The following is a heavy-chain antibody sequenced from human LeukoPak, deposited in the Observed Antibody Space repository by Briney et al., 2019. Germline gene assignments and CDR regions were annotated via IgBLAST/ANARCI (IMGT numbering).Heavy chain of an antibody. D-gene: IGHD3-10*01. J-gene: IGHJ6*03. CDR2: ISSSSSYI. Sequence: GGSLRLSCAASGFTFSSYSMNWVRQAPGKGLEWVSSISSSSSYIYYADSVKGRFTISRDNAKNSLYLQMNSLRAEDTAVYYCASLSMVRGVIIGNYYYYMDVWGKGTTVTVSS. CDR1: GFTFSSYS. CDR3: ASLSMVRGVIIGNYYYYMDV. V-gene: IGHV3-21*01.